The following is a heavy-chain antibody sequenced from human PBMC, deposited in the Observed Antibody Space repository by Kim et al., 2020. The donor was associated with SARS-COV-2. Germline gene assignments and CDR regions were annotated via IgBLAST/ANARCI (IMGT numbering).Heavy chain of an antibody. V-gene: IGHV3-20*01. J-gene: IGHJ4*02. CDR2: INRNSDST. Sequence: GGSLRLSCAASGFTFDDYGMSWVRQAPGKGLEWVSGINRNSDSTGYADSVKGRFTISRDNAKNSLFLQMSSPRAEDTALYHCVRGYAGGPFDLWGQGTLVTVSS. CDR3: VRGYAGGPFDL. CDR1: GFTFDDYG. D-gene: IGHD3-16*01.